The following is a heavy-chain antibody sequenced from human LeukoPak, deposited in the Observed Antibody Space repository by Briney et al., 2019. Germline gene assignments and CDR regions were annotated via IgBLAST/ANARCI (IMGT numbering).Heavy chain of an antibody. J-gene: IGHJ3*02. Sequence: ASVKVSCKASGYTSTSYYMHWVRQARGQGLEWMGIINPSGGSTSHAQKFQGRVTMTRDTSTSTVYMELSSLRSEDTAVYYCARDFGNDYGDYADAFDIWGQGTMVTVSS. CDR3: ARDFGNDYGDYADAFDI. D-gene: IGHD4-17*01. V-gene: IGHV1-46*01. CDR2: INPSGGST. CDR1: GYTSTSYY.